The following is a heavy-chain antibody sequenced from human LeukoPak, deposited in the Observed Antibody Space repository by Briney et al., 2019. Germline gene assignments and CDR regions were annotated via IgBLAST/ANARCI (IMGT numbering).Heavy chain of an antibody. CDR1: GGSISSYY. D-gene: IGHD3-10*01. CDR3: ATSGGSGSYYL. J-gene: IGHJ4*02. Sequence: SETLSLTCTVSGGSISSYYWSWIRQPPGKGLEWIGYIYYSGSTNYNPSLKSRVTISADTSENYFSLKLSSVTAVDTAVYYCATSGGSGSYYLWGQGTLVTVSS. V-gene: IGHV4-59*08. CDR2: IYYSGST.